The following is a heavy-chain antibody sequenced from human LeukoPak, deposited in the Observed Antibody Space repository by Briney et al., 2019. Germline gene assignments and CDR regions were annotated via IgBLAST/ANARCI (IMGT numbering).Heavy chain of an antibody. CDR2: IKNDGNA. CDR3: PPLAYISD. J-gene: IGHJ4*02. D-gene: IGHD1-1*01. CDR1: GFTFSSRW. V-gene: IGHV3-74*01. Sequence: PGGSLRLSCAVSGFTFSSRWMHWVRQAPGKGLVWVALIKNDGNANYADSVKGRFIASRDDAENTVYLHMRSLRAEDTAVYYCPPLAYISDWGQGALVTVSS.